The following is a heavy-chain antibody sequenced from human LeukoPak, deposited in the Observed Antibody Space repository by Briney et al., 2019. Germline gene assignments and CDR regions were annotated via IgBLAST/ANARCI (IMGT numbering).Heavy chain of an antibody. CDR1: GYTFTGYF. CDR2: INPNSGGT. CDR3: ARNKDYDILVNYFDP. V-gene: IGHV1-2*02. Sequence: VSVKVSCKASGYTFTGYFMRRVRQAPGQGLEWMGWINPNSGGTNYAQKFQDRVTMTRDTSISTAYMDLSRLRSDDTAVYYCARNKDYDILVNYFDPWGQGTLVTVSS. J-gene: IGHJ5*02. D-gene: IGHD3-9*01.